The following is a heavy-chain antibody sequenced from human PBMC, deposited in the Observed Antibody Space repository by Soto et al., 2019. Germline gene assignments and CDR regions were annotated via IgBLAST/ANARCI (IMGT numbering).Heavy chain of an antibody. J-gene: IGHJ3*02. CDR3: AIRFGLWFDAFDI. CDR1: GGSISSSSYY. Sequence: QLQLQESGPGLVKPSETLSLTCTVSGGSISSSSYYWGWIRQPPGKGLEWIGSIYYSGSTYYNPSLKSRVTISVDTSKNQFSLKLSSVTAADTAVYYCAIRFGLWFDAFDIWGQGTMVTVSS. CDR2: IYYSGST. V-gene: IGHV4-39*01. D-gene: IGHD3-10*01.